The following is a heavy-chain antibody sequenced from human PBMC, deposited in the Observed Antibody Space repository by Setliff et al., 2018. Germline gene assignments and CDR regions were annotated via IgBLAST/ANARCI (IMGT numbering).Heavy chain of an antibody. Sequence: PSETLSLTCTVSGGSISSSSYYWGWIRQPPGKGLEWIGSIYYSGYTYYNPSLKSRVTISVDTSKNQFSLKLSSVTAADTAVYYCTSQLATVYFDYWGQGTLVTVSS. CDR1: GGSISSSSYY. CDR2: IYYSGYT. CDR3: TSQLATVYFDY. V-gene: IGHV4-39*07. D-gene: IGHD6-13*01. J-gene: IGHJ4*02.